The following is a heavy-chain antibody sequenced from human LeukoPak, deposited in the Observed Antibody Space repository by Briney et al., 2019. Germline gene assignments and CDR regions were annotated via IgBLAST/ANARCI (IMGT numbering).Heavy chain of an antibody. D-gene: IGHD3-3*01. Sequence: SETLSLTCTVSGGSISVGGHYWSWLRQLPGQGLEWIGCSYYSGSTYYNPSLKSRVTMSVDTSKNQFSLKLSSVTAADTAVYYCARDLSGYASFDYWAQGNLVTVSP. V-gene: IGHV4-31*03. CDR1: GGSISVGGHY. J-gene: IGHJ4*02. CDR3: ARDLSGYASFDY. CDR2: SYYSGST.